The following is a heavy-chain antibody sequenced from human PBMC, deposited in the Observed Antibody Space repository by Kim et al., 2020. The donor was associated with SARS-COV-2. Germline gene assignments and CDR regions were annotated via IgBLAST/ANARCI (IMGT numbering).Heavy chain of an antibody. CDR3: ATNRGDY. J-gene: IGHJ4*02. D-gene: IGHD1-26*01. V-gene: IGHV3-7*01. Sequence: GGSLRLSCVVSGFIFTDSWMNWVRQAPGKGLEWVACMKQDGGEKYYVDSVKGRFTISRDSTKNSLYLQMDSLIAADTAVYYCATNRGDYWGQGTLVTVSS. CDR2: MKQDGGEK. CDR1: GFIFTDSW.